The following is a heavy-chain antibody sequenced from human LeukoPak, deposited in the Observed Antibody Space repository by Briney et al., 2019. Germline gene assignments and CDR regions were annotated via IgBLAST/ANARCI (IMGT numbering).Heavy chain of an antibody. D-gene: IGHD2-15*01. V-gene: IGHV4-39*07. CDR1: GGSISSSSYY. CDR3: AREWLNLVLRYNWFDP. Sequence: SETLSLTCSVSGGSISSSSYYWAWIRQTPGKGLEWIGFISYTGIPDHNPSLKSRVTISLDTSKNQFSVQLTSVSAADTAVYYCAREWLNLVLRYNWFDPWGQGTLVTVSS. J-gene: IGHJ5*02. CDR2: ISYTGIP.